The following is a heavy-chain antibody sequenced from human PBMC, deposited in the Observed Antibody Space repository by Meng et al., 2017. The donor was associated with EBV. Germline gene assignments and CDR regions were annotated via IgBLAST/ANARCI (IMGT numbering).Heavy chain of an antibody. CDR1: GGSVDGYF. CDR2: LHHSGST. V-gene: IGHV4-34*01. D-gene: IGHD3-9*01. J-gene: IGHJ4*02. CDR3: ARVSPKRYFDYLAPPDY. Sequence: QVQLQQWGAGLLKPSETLSHSFVVEGGSVDGYFWSWIRQPPGKGLEWIGELHHSGSTNYNPSLKSRLRISVDTSKNQFSLKLTSVTAADTAVYYCARVSPKRYFDYLAPPDYWGQGTLVTVSS.